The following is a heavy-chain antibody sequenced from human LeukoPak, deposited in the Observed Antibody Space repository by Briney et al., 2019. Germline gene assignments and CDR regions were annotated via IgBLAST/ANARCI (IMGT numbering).Heavy chain of an antibody. CDR1: GYTFTGYY. V-gene: IGHV1-2*02. CDR2: INPNSGGT. D-gene: IGHD3-3*01. Sequence: GASVKVSCKASGYTFTGYYMHWVRQAPGRGLEWMGWINPNSGGTNYAQKFQGRVTMTRDTSISTAYMELSRLRSDDTAVYYCARVDQYDFWSGYYIYWGQGTLVTVSS. J-gene: IGHJ4*02. CDR3: ARVDQYDFWSGYYIY.